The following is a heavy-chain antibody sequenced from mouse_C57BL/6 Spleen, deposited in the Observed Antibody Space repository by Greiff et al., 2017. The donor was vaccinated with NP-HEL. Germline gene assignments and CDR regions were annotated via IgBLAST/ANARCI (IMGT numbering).Heavy chain of an antibody. CDR2: IDPEDGDT. CDR3: TTFTTVVATDY. Sequence: VHVKQSGAELVRPGASVKLSCTASGFNIKDYYMHWVKQRPEQGLEWIGRIDPEDGDTEYAPKFQGKATMTADTSSNTAYLQLSSLTSEDTAVYYCTTFTTVVATDYWGQGTTLTVSS. V-gene: IGHV14-1*01. J-gene: IGHJ2*01. D-gene: IGHD1-1*01. CDR1: GFNIKDYY.